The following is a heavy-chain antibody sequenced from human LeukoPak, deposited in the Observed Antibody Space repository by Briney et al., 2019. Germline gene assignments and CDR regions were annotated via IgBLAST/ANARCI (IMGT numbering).Heavy chain of an antibody. CDR2: IYNSWNYI. D-gene: IGHD1-26*01. V-gene: IGHV3-21*01. CDR1: GFTFRSFR. CDR3: AREREGALSPIFTSGSYWFDP. Sequence: PGGAPRPPFAGPGFTFRSFRLNWVPPAPGKGRGWVSSIYNSWNYIYYADSVKGRFTISRDNAKNSLYLQMNSLRAEDTAVYYCAREREGALSPIFTSGSYWFDPWGQGTLVTVSS. J-gene: IGHJ5*02.